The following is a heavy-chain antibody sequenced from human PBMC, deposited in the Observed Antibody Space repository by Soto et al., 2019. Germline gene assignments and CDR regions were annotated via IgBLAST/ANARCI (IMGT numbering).Heavy chain of an antibody. D-gene: IGHD1-26*01. CDR3: ARDRSPGGGYYYMDV. Sequence: ASVKVSCKASGYTFTGYYMHWVRQAPGQGLEWMGWINPNSGGTNYAQKFQGWVTMTRDTSISTAYMELSRLRSDDTAVYYCARDRSPGGGYYYMDVWGKGTTVTV. CDR1: GYTFTGYY. CDR2: INPNSGGT. J-gene: IGHJ6*03. V-gene: IGHV1-2*04.